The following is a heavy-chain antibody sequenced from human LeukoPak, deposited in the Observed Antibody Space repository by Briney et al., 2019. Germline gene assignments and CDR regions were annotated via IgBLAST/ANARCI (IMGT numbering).Heavy chain of an antibody. D-gene: IGHD4-23*01. CDR2: IYTSGST. CDR3: ARGVTTVVTPRVAFDI. CDR1: GGSISSYY. V-gene: IGHV4-4*09. J-gene: IGHJ3*02. Sequence: KPSETLSLTCTVSGGSISSYYWSWIRQPPGKGLEWIGYIYTSGSTNYNPSLKSRVTISVDTSKNQFSLKLSSVTAADTAVYYCARGVTTVVTPRVAFDIWGQGTMVTVSS.